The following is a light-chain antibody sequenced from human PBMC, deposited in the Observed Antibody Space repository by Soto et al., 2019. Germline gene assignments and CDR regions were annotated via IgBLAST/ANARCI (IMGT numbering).Light chain of an antibody. Sequence: EIVLTQSPGTLSLSPGERATLSCRASQSVAGSSYLAWYQQRPGQAPRLLIYDASTRATGIPARFSGGGSGTEFTLTISSLQSEDFAVYYCQQYDNWLTGTFGQGTKVAIK. V-gene: IGKV3-15*01. CDR3: QQYDNWLTGT. J-gene: IGKJ1*01. CDR2: DAS. CDR1: QSVAGSSY.